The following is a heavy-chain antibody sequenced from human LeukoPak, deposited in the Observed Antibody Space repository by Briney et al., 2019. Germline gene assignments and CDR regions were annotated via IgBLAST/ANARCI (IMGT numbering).Heavy chain of an antibody. Sequence: AASVKVSCKASGYTFTSYYMHWVRQAPGQGLEWMGIINPSGGSTSYAQKFQGRVTMTRDMSTSTVYMELSSLRSEDTAVYYCARVGSPAVAGTGELDYWGQGTLVTVSS. V-gene: IGHV1-46*01. CDR1: GYTFTSYY. J-gene: IGHJ4*02. CDR2: INPSGGST. CDR3: ARVGSPAVAGTGELDY. D-gene: IGHD6-19*01.